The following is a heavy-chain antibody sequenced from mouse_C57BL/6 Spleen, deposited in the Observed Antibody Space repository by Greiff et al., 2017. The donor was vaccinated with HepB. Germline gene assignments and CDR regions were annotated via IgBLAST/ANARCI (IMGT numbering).Heavy chain of an antibody. Sequence: VQLKESGAELVRPGASVKLSCTASGFNIKDDYMHWVKQRPEQGLEWIGWIDPENGDTEYASKFQGKATITADTSSNTAYLQLSSLTSEDTAVYYCTTGATVGYFDVWGTGTTVTVSS. V-gene: IGHV14-4*01. J-gene: IGHJ1*03. CDR3: TTGATVGYFDV. D-gene: IGHD1-1*01. CDR2: IDPENGDT. CDR1: GFNIKDDY.